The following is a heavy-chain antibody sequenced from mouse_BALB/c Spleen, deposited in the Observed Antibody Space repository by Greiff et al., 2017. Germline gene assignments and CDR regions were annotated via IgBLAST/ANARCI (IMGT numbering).Heavy chain of an antibody. Sequence: EVKLVESGGGLVQPGGSLKLSCAASGFTFSSYGMSWVRQTPDKRLELVATINSNGGSTYYPDSVKGRFTISRDNAKNTLYLQMSSLKSEDTAMYYCARNPYGHYAMDYWGQGTSVTVSS. CDR3: ARNPYGHYAMDY. CDR2: INSNGGST. V-gene: IGHV5-6-3*01. D-gene: IGHD1-1*02. J-gene: IGHJ4*01. CDR1: GFTFSSYG.